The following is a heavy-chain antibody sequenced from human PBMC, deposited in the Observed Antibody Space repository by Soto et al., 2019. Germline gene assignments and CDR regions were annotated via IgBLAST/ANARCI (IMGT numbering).Heavy chain of an antibody. J-gene: IGHJ6*02. CDR3: ARAPPGPAPRWGV. D-gene: IGHD3-16*01. CDR1: GGSISSGGYS. Sequence: TLSLTCAVSGGSISSGGYSWSWIRQTPGKGLEWIGYIYPTGKTYYIPSLENRVTISIDTSKNQFSLQLTSVTAADTAVYYCARAPPGPAPRWGVWGHGTTVTVSS. V-gene: IGHV4-30-2*01. CDR2: IYPTGKT.